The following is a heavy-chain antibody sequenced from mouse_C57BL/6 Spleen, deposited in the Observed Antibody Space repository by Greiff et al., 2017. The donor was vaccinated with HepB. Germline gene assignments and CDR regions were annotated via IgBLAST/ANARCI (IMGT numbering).Heavy chain of an antibody. CDR1: GYTFTDYY. CDR2: INPYNGGT. J-gene: IGHJ4*01. Sequence: EVQLQQSGPVLVKPGASVKMSCKASGYTFTDYYMNWVKQSHGKSLEWIGVINPYNGGTSYNQKFKGKATLTVDKSSSTAYMELNSLTSEDSAVYYCARGTGTDYAMDYWGQGTSVTVSS. V-gene: IGHV1-19*01. CDR3: ARGTGTDYAMDY. D-gene: IGHD4-1*01.